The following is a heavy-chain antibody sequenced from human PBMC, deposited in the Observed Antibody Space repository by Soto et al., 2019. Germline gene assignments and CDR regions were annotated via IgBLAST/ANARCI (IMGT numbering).Heavy chain of an antibody. D-gene: IGHD2-21*02. J-gene: IGHJ4*02. V-gene: IGHV1-18*01. CDR1: GYTFTAYG. CDR3: SITPRLIVTAKGTLDY. CDR2: ISNSTGKT. Sequence: QVQLVQSGAEVKKPGTSVKVSCKASGYTFTAYGISWVRQAPGQGPEWMGWISNSTGKTTYAPKFQGRVTLATDTSTKTAYMVLTGLRPDYSAVYYFSITPRLIVTAKGTLDYWVQGTLVTVSS.